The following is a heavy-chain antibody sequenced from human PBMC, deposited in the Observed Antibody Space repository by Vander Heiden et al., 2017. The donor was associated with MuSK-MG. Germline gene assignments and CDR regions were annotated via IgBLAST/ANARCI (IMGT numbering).Heavy chain of an antibody. CDR3: ARDLGARQLGGDGAFDI. Sequence: EVQLVESGGGLVKPGGSLRLSCAASEFTFSGYRMNWVRQAPGKGLEWVSSISSSSSYIYYADSVKGRFTISRDNAKNSLYLQMNSLRAEDTAVYYCARDLGARQLGGDGAFDIWGQGTMVTVSS. V-gene: IGHV3-21*01. J-gene: IGHJ3*02. CDR2: ISSSSSYI. D-gene: IGHD6-6*01. CDR1: EFTFSGYR.